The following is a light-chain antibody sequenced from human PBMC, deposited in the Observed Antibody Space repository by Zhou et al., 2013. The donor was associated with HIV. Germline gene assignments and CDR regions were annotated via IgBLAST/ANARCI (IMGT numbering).Light chain of an antibody. CDR3: QQYNNWPLFT. Sequence: EIVLTQSPATLYVSPGERAILSCRANKSVSSNLAWYQQRPGQAPRLLIYGASTRATGIPARFSGSGSGTEFTLTISSLQSEDFAVYYCQQYNNWPLFTFGPGTKVDIK. CDR2: GAS. CDR1: KSVSSN. V-gene: IGKV3-15*01. J-gene: IGKJ3*01.